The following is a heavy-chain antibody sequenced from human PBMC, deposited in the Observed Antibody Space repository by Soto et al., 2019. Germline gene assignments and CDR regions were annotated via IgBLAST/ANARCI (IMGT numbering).Heavy chain of an antibody. CDR2: ISYDGINK. CDR3: VKDGVSGWSDYFFDY. Sequence: QVHLVESGGGVVQPGRSLRLSCAASGCTFSSYAMHWVRRTPGKGLECVALISYDGINKYYADSVKGRFTVSRDNSKSTLYLQMNSLSAEDTAVYYCVKDGVSGWSDYFFDYWGQGTLVTVSS. J-gene: IGHJ4*02. D-gene: IGHD6-19*01. CDR1: GCTFSSYA. V-gene: IGHV3-30*18.